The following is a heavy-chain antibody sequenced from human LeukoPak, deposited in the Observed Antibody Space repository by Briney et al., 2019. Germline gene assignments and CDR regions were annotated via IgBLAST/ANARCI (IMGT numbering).Heavy chain of an antibody. D-gene: IGHD1-26*01. V-gene: IGHV1-2*02. J-gene: IGHJ4*02. CDR1: GYTFTGYY. Sequence: GASVKVSCKASGYTFTGYYMHWVRQAPGQGLEWMGWINPNGGGTNYAQKFQGRVTMTRDTSISTAYMELSRLRSDDTAVYYCARGVGATNTYFDYWGQGTLVTVSS. CDR2: INPNGGGT. CDR3: ARGVGATNTYFDY.